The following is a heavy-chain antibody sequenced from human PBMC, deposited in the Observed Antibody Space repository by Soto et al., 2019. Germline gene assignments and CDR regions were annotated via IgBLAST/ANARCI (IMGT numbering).Heavy chain of an antibody. CDR3: ARGKYVGAAAGRNYYYYYGMDV. Sequence: QVQLVQSGAEVKKPGASVKVSCKASGYTFTSYGISWVRQAPGQGLEWMGWISTYNGNTNYAQNLQGRVTMTTDTSTSTAYMELRSLRSDDTAVYYCARGKYVGAAAGRNYYYYYGMDVWGQGTTVTVSS. J-gene: IGHJ6*02. D-gene: IGHD6-13*01. V-gene: IGHV1-18*01. CDR1: GYTFTSYG. CDR2: ISTYNGNT.